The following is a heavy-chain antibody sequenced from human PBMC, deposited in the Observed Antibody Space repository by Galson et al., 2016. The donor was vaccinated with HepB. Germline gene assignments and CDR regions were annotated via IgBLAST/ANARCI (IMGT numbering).Heavy chain of an antibody. D-gene: IGHD6-19*01. CDR2: INSDGSST. V-gene: IGHV3-74*01. CDR3: ARESSGALFDS. CDR1: GFPFSRYW. Sequence: SLRLSCAASGFPFSRYWMHWVRQAPGKGLVWVSRINSDGSSTIYADSVRGRFTISRDNAEDSVFLQMNSLRAEDTALYYCARESSGALFDSWGQGALVTVSS. J-gene: IGHJ4*02.